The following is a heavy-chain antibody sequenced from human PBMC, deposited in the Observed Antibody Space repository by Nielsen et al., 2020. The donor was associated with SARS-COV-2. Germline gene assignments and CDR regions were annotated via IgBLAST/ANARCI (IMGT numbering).Heavy chain of an antibody. Sequence: GESLKISCAAPEFTFSSYGMHWVRQAPGKGLEWVAFIRYDGSTEYYADSVKGRFTISRDNSKNTLYLQMNSLRAEDTALYYCTRDSNGMDVWGRGTTVTVSS. CDR1: EFTFSSYG. J-gene: IGHJ6*02. V-gene: IGHV3-30*02. CDR2: IRYDGSTE. CDR3: TRDSNGMDV.